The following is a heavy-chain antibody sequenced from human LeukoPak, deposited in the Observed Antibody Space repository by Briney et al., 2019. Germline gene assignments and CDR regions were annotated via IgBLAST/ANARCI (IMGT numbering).Heavy chain of an antibody. CDR3: ARASYYYGSGSYSDLDY. D-gene: IGHD3-10*01. CDR2: INPNSGDT. J-gene: IGHJ4*02. Sequence: GASVKVSYKASGYTFTSYGISWVRQAPGQGLEWMGWINPNSGDTNYAQKFQGRVTMTRDTSISTAYMELSRLRSDDTAVYYCARASYYYGSGSYSDLDYWGQGTLVTVSS. V-gene: IGHV1-2*02. CDR1: GYTFTSYG.